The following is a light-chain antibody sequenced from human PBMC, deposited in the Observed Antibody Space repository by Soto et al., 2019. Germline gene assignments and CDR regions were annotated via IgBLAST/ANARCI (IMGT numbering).Light chain of an antibody. V-gene: IGLV2-14*01. J-gene: IGLJ1*01. CDR2: AVS. CDR1: SSDVGAYNY. CDR3: SSYTRSSAPYV. Sequence: QSALTQPASVSGSPGQSITISCTGTSSDVGAYNYVSWYQQHPGKAPKLMIYAVSKRPSGVSNRFSGSKSGNTASLTISGLQAEDEADYYCSSYTRSSAPYVFGTGTKLTVL.